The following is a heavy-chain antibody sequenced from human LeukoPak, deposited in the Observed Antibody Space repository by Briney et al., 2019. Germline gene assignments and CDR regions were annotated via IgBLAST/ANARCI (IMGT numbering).Heavy chain of an antibody. CDR1: GDSISSSRHY. CDR2: IYPSGNT. CDR3: ARDRVNEYYFDY. V-gene: IGHV4-61*02. D-gene: IGHD2-21*01. J-gene: IGHJ4*02. Sequence: SETLSLTCTVSGDSISSSRHYWSWIRQPAGKGLEWIGRIYPSGNTNYNPSLKSRVTISLDTSKNQFSLKLSSVTAADTAVYYCARDRVNEYYFDYWGQGTLVTVSS.